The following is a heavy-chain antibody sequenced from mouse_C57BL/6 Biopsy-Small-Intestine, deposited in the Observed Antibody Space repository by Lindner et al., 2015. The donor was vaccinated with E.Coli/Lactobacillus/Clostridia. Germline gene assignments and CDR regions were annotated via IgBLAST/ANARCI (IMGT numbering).Heavy chain of an antibody. J-gene: IGHJ1*01. Sequence: SVKVSCKVSGYTLTELSIHWVRQAPGKGLEWMGGFDPEDGETFYAQKFQGRVTITDDTSTDTAYMELSSLRSEDTAVYYCAGYCTHGVCYSYFGMDVWGQGTTVTVSS. CDR3: AGYCTHGVCYSYFGMDV. V-gene: IGHV1-83*01. CDR1: GYTLTELS. CDR2: FDPEDGET. D-gene: IGHD1-1*01.